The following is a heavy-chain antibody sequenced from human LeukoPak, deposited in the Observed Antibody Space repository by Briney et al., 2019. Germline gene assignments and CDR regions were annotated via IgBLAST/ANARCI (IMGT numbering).Heavy chain of an antibody. CDR1: GFTVSSNY. CDR3: ARDPLQYCSSTSCYYYYYMDV. V-gene: IGHV3-66*02. CDR2: IYSGGST. D-gene: IGHD2-2*01. J-gene: IGHJ6*03. Sequence: GVSLRLSCAASGFTVSSNYMSWVRQAPGKGLECVSVIYSGGSTYYADSVKGRFTISRDNSKNTLYLQMNSLRAEDTAVYYCARDPLQYCSSTSCYYYYYMDVWGKGTTVTVSS.